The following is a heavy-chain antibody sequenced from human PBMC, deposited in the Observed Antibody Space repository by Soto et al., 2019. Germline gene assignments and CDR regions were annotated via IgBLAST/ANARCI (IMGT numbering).Heavy chain of an antibody. CDR3: ARVGGLAARTFDY. Sequence: QVLLQESGPGLVKPSETLSLTCTVSGGSISDFYWSWIRQPPGKGLEWIGYIYYSGSTNYTPSLKSRVTISVDTSKNQFSLNLRSMSPADTAVYYCARVGGLAARTFDYWGPGTLVTVSS. J-gene: IGHJ4*02. D-gene: IGHD6-6*01. V-gene: IGHV4-59*01. CDR1: GGSISDFY. CDR2: IYYSGST.